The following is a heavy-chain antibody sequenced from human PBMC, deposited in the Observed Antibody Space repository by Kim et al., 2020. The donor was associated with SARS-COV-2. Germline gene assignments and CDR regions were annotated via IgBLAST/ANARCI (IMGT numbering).Heavy chain of an antibody. CDR3: ARDGGVFLEWLCFDY. V-gene: IGHV3-48*03. CDR1: GFTFSSYE. CDR2: ISSSGSTI. Sequence: GGSLRLSCAASGFTFSSYEMNWVRQAPGKGLEWVSYISSSGSTIYYADSVKGRFTISRDNAKNSLYLQMNSLRAEDTAVYYCARDGGVFLEWLCFDYWGQGTLVIVSS. D-gene: IGHD3-3*01. J-gene: IGHJ4*02.